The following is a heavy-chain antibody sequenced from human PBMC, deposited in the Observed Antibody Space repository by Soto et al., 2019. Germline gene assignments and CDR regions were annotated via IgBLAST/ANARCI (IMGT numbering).Heavy chain of an antibody. CDR2: INLNSGDT. CDR1: GYTFTSYD. J-gene: IGHJ4*02. Sequence: QVQLVQSGAEVKKPGASVKVSCKASGYTFTSYDINWVRQAAGQGLEWMGGINLNSGDTDSAQKFQGRLTMTRDTSISTAYMELSSLTSEDTAVYYCARGRGWRDYWGQGTLVTVSS. CDR3: ARGRGWRDY. D-gene: IGHD6-19*01. V-gene: IGHV1-8*01.